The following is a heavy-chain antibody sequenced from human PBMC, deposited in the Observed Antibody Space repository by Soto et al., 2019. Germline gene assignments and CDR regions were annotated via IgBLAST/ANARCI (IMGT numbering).Heavy chain of an antibody. CDR2: ISGTGGRT. J-gene: IGHJ4*02. D-gene: IGHD3-3*01. Sequence: GGSLRLSCAASGFTFSSFAMSWVRQAPGKGLEWVSSISGTGGRTYYADSVKGRFTVSRDNSKNTLYLQMNSLRAEDTAVYYCAREFWSGPFDYWGQGTLVTVSS. V-gene: IGHV3-23*01. CDR1: GFTFSSFA. CDR3: AREFWSGPFDY.